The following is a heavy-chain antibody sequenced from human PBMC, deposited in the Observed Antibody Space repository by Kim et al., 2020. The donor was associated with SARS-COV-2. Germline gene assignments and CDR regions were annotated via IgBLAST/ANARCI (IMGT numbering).Heavy chain of an antibody. CDR2: ISYDGSNK. J-gene: IGHJ4*01. D-gene: IGHD3-22*01. CDR1: GFTFSSYA. Sequence: GGSLRLSCAASGFTFSSYAMHWVRQAPGKGLEWVAVISYDGSNKYYADSVKGRFTISRDNSKNTLYLQMNSLRAEDTAVYYCARGGVYDSSGYLRVDID. V-gene: IGHV3-30*04. CDR3: ARGGVYDSSGYLRVDID.